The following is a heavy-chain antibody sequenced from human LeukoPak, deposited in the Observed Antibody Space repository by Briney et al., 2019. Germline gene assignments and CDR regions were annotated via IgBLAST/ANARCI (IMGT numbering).Heavy chain of an antibody. Sequence: SETLSLTCTVSGGSIRSYFWSWIRQPPGKRLEWIGYISYSGSTNYNPSLRSRVTISVDTSKTQFSLKLSSVTAADTAVYYCARDSPPYSGSYLAFDIWGQGTMVTVSS. CDR3: ARDSPPYSGSYLAFDI. D-gene: IGHD1-26*01. CDR2: ISYSGST. J-gene: IGHJ3*02. V-gene: IGHV4-59*01. CDR1: GGSIRSYF.